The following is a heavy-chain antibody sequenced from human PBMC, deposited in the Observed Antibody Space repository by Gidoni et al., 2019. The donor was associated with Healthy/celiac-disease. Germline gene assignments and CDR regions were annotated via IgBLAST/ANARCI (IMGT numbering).Heavy chain of an antibody. D-gene: IGHD3-9*01. V-gene: IGHV1-8*01. CDR1: GYTFTSYD. CDR2: MNPNSGNT. CDR3: ARLSAERTGTLDFDY. Sequence: QVQLVQSGAEVKKPGASVKVSCKASGYTFTSYDINWVRQATGQGLEWMGWMNPNSGNTGYAQKFQGRVTMTRNTSISTAYMELSSLRSEDTAVDYCARLSAERTGTLDFDYWGQGTLVTVSS. J-gene: IGHJ4*02.